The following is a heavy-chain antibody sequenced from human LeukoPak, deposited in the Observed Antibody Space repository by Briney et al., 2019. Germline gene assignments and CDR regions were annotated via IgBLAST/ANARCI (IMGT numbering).Heavy chain of an antibody. CDR3: ASLIGWGVSVY. D-gene: IGHD3-10*01. CDR1: GFTFDTYW. CDR2: INQDGSAK. Sequence: GGSLRLSCAVTGFTFDTYWMSWVRQVPGKGLEWVANINQDGSAKYYVDSVKDRFTISRDNAKNSLYLQMNSLRAEDTAVYYCASLIGWGVSVYWGQGTLVTVSS. V-gene: IGHV3-7*01. J-gene: IGHJ4*02.